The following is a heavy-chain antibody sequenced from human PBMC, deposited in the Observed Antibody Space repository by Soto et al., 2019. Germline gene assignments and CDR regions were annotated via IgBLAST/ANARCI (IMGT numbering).Heavy chain of an antibody. CDR3: AKDMVHCTGTRCARYFEK. CDR1: KFTFSTYA. D-gene: IGHD2-8*02. J-gene: IGHJ4*02. CDR2: ISGSGDNT. Sequence: GSLRLSCAACKFTFSTYAMTWGRQAPGKGVEWVSDISGSGDNTYYADSVKGRFTISRDNSKSTLYLQMNSLRAEDTAVYYCAKDMVHCTGTRCARYFEKWGRGTLVTVSS. V-gene: IGHV3-23*01.